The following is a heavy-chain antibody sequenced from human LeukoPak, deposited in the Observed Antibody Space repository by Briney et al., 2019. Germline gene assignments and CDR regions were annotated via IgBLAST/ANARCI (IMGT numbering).Heavy chain of an antibody. D-gene: IGHD7-27*01. CDR1: GGSFSSYY. J-gene: IGHJ4*02. V-gene: IGHV4-59*01. Sequence: PSETLSLTCSVSGGSFSSYYWSWIRQPPGKGLEWIGYIYHTGSTSYSPSLKSRVTISADTSQNQFSLKLSSVTAADTAVYYCASRKLGNDYWGQGTLVTVSS. CDR2: IYHTGST. CDR3: ASRKLGNDY.